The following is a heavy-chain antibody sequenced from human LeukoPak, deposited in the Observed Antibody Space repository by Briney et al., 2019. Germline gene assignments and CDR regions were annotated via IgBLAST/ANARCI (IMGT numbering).Heavy chain of an antibody. J-gene: IGHJ4*02. CDR2: INAGNGNT. D-gene: IGHD1-26*01. CDR1: GYTFTSYA. Sequence: ASVKVSCKASGYTFTSYAMHWVRQAPGQRLEWMGWINAGNGNTKYSQKFQGRVTITRDTSASTAYMELCSLRSEDTAVYYCARDYSGSYYRNTFDYWGQGTLVTVSS. V-gene: IGHV1-3*01. CDR3: ARDYSGSYYRNTFDY.